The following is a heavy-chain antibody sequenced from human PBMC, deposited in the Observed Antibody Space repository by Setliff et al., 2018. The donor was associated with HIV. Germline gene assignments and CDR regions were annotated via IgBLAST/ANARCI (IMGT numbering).Heavy chain of an antibody. Sequence: PSETLSLTCTVSGGSVNSQTDYWTWIRQPAGKGLEWIGHIYISRNTNYNTSLKGRVTIAVDTSKNQFSLKLSSVTAADTAVYYCVRHHDSDFSGDPDWFDPWGQGILVTVSS. J-gene: IGHJ5*02. CDR2: IYISRNT. CDR1: GGSVNSQTDY. D-gene: IGHD2-15*01. CDR3: VRHHDSDFSGDPDWFDP. V-gene: IGHV4-61*10.